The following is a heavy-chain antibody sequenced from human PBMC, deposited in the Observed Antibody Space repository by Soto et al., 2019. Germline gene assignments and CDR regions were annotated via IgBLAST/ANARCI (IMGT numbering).Heavy chain of an antibody. D-gene: IGHD4-4*01. J-gene: IGHJ6*02. CDR2: ISSSSSYI. Sequence: GGSLRLSCAASGFTFSSYSMNWVRQAPGKGLEWVSSISSSSSYIYYADSVKGRFTISRDNAKNSLYLQMNSLRAEDTAVYYCARGGRTTVTTYYYYGMDVWGQGTTVTVSS. CDR1: GFTFSSYS. CDR3: ARGGRTTVTTYYYYGMDV. V-gene: IGHV3-21*01.